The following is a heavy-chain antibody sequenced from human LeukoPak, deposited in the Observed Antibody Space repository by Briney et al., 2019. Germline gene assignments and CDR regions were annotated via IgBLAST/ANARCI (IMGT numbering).Heavy chain of an antibody. CDR2: IYYSGST. CDR1: GGSISSGDYY. J-gene: IGHJ4*02. Sequence: PSETLSLTCTVSGGSISSGDYYWSWIRQPPGKGLEWIGYIYYSGSTYYNPSLKSRVTISVDTSKNQFSLKLSSVTAADTAVYYCAGGVVPAARPFDYWGQGTLVTVSS. V-gene: IGHV4-30-4*01. CDR3: AGGVVPAARPFDY. D-gene: IGHD2-2*02.